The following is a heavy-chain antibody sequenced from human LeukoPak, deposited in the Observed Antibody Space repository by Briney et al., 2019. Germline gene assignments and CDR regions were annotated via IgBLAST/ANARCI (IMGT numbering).Heavy chain of an antibody. CDR1: GFTVSSKY. V-gene: IGHV3-66*04. D-gene: IGHD3-22*01. CDR2: IYSGGST. J-gene: IGHJ4*02. Sequence: GGSLRLSCAASGFTVSSKYMSWVRQAPGKGLEWVSVIYSGGSTYYADSVKGRFTISRDNSKNTLYLQMNSLRAEDTAVYYCASHYYDSSGYCLRYWGQGTLVTVSS. CDR3: ASHYYDSSGYCLRY.